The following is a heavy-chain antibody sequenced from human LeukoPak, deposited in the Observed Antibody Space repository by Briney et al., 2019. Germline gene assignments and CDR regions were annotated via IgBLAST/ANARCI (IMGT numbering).Heavy chain of an antibody. CDR1: GGSVSSSGYY. CDR2: IYYSGST. V-gene: IGHV4-61*08. J-gene: IGHJ6*04. CDR3: ARGPYGMDV. Sequence: SETLSLTCTVSGGSVSSSGYYWSWIRQPPGKGLEWIAYIYYSGSTNYNPSLKSRVTISVDTSKNQFSLKMRSVTAADTAVYYCARGPYGMDVWGKGTTVTVSS.